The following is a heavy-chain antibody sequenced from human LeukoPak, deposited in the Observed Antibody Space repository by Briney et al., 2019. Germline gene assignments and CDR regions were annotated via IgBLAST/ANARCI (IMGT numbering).Heavy chain of an antibody. Sequence: GRSLRLSCAASGFTFSSYGMHWVRQAPGKGLEWVAVISHDGSNKYYADSVKGRFTISRDNSKNTLYLQMNSLRAEDTAVYYCAKGYYYGSGSYDYWGQGTLVTVSS. CDR1: GFTFSSYG. CDR2: ISHDGSNK. CDR3: AKGYYYGSGSYDY. J-gene: IGHJ4*02. D-gene: IGHD3-10*01. V-gene: IGHV3-30*18.